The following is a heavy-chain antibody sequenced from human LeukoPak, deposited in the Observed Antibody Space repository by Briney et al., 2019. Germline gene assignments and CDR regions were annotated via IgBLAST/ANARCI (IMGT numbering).Heavy chain of an antibody. Sequence: ASVRVSCKASGYTFTSYGISWVRQAPGQGLEWMGWISAYNGNTNYAQKLQGRVTMTTDTSTSTAHMELRSLRSDDTAVYYCARGLGYSGYDTMGFDYWGQGTLVTVSS. V-gene: IGHV1-18*01. J-gene: IGHJ4*02. D-gene: IGHD5-12*01. CDR1: GYTFTSYG. CDR3: ARGLGYSGYDTMGFDY. CDR2: ISAYNGNT.